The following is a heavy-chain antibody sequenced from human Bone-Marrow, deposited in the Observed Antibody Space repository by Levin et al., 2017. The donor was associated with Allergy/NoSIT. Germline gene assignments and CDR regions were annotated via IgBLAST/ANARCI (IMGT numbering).Heavy chain of an antibody. V-gene: IGHV3-7*01. D-gene: IGHD3-10*01. Sequence: GGSLRLSCAASGFTFSSYWMTWVRQAPGKGLEWVANIKQDGSEKYYVDSVKGRFTISRDNAKNSLYLQMNSLRVEDTAVYYCARDSRSDWFGGNDNWGQGTLVTVSS. CDR2: IKQDGSEK. CDR1: GFTFSSYW. J-gene: IGHJ4*02. CDR3: ARDSRSDWFGGNDN.